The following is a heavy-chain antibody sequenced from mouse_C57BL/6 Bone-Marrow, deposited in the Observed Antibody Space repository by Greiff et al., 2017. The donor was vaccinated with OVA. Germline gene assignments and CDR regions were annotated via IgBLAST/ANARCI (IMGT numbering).Heavy chain of an antibody. CDR2: IDPSDSYT. CDR3: ARIYRTFDF. D-gene: IGHD2-1*01. CDR1: GYTFTSYW. J-gene: IGHJ1*03. Sequence: QVQLQQPGAELVRPGTSVKLSCKASGYTFTSYWMHWVKQRPGQGLEWIGVIDPSDSYTNYNQKFKGKATLTVDTSSSTAYMQLSSLTSEDSAVYYCARIYRTFDFWGTGTTATVSS. V-gene: IGHV1-59*01.